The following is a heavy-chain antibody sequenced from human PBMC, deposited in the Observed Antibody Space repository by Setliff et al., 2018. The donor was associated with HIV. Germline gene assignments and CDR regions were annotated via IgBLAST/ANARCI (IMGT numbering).Heavy chain of an antibody. J-gene: IGHJ4*02. V-gene: IGHV1-18*01. CDR3: ARGRLSWSPDF. CDR2: ISAYNGNT. CDR1: GYTFINYG. Sequence: ASVKVSCKAFGYTFINYGISWVRQAPGQGLEWMGWISAYNGNTNYPQKLQDRVTMTTDTSTSTAYMELRSLTSDDTAIYYCARGRLSWSPDFWGQGTLVTVSS.